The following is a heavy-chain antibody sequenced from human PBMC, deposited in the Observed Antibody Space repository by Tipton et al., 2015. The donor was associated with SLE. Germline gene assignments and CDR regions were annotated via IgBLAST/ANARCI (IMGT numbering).Heavy chain of an antibody. V-gene: IGHV4-30-2*01. Sequence: TLSLTCVVSGASISTEGYSWSWIRQPPGKGLEWIGYIFHTGSAYYNPSLKSRLTISLDRSNNQFSLHLTSVTPADTAVYHCARGYYESNGYYSFDYWGPGALVTVSS. CDR1: GASISTEGYS. CDR3: ARGYYESNGYYSFDY. D-gene: IGHD3-22*01. J-gene: IGHJ4*02. CDR2: IFHTGSA.